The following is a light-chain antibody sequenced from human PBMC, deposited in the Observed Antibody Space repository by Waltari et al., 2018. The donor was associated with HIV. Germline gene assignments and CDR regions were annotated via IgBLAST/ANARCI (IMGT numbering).Light chain of an antibody. CDR1: SSRFGNNY. Sequence: QSVLTQPPSVSAPPGQKVTISCSGSSSRFGNNYVSSYQQVPGTAPKLLIYDNNRRPSGIPDRFSGSKSGTSATLAITGLQTGDEADYYCGTWDNSLSAGFFGGGTKLTVL. J-gene: IGLJ2*01. CDR3: GTWDNSLSAGF. V-gene: IGLV1-51*01. CDR2: DNN.